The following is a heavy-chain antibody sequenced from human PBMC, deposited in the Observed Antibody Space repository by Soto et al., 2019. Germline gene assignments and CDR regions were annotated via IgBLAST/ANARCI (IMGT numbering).Heavy chain of an antibody. V-gene: IGHV4-31*03. CDR1: GGSISSGGYY. CDR3: ARGHGGTMIVLEAFEI. CDR2: IYNSENT. J-gene: IGHJ3*02. D-gene: IGHD3-22*01. Sequence: QVQLQESGPGLVKPSQTLSLTCTVSGGSISSGGYYWSWIRQHPGKGLEWIGYIYNSENTYYNPSLKSRVIISADTSKNQFSLKLSSVTAADTAVYFCARGHGGTMIVLEAFEIWGQGTMVTVSS.